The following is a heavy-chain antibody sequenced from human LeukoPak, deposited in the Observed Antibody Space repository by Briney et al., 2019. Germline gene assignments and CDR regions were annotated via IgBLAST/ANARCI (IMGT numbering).Heavy chain of an antibody. V-gene: IGHV1-2*02. CDR3: ARDYYDRFGYGAFDY. D-gene: IGHD3-22*01. CDR1: RYTFTAYY. Sequence: ASVRVSCKASRYTFTAYYIHWVRQAPGQGLEWMGWINPNTGGTSYAQKSQGRVTKSRDTSISTAYMELSRLSSDDTAVYYCARDYYDRFGYGAFDYWGQGTLVTVSS. CDR2: INPNTGGT. J-gene: IGHJ4*02.